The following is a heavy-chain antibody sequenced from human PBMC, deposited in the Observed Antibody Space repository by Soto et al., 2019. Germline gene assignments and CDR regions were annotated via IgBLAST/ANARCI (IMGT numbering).Heavy chain of an antibody. Sequence: QITLKESGPTLVKPTQTLTLTCTFSGFSLSTSGVGVGWIRQPPGKALEWLALIYWDDDKRYSPSLKSRLTITKDTSKNHVVLTMTNMDPVDTATYYCAHGQAAYLEYYFDYWGQGTLVTVSS. CDR3: AHGQAAYLEYYFDY. J-gene: IGHJ4*02. CDR2: IYWDDDK. CDR1: GFSLSTSGVG. D-gene: IGHD3-3*01. V-gene: IGHV2-5*02.